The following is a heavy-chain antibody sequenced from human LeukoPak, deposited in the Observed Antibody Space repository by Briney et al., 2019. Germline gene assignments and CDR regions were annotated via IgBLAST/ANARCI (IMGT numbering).Heavy chain of an antibody. CDR3: ARDGLPAAYDAFGI. V-gene: IGHV4-34*01. Sequence: SETLSLTCAVYGGSFSGYFWSWIRQPPGKGLEWIGEINHSGSTYYNPSLKSRVTISIDTSKNQFSLNLRSVTAADTAVYYCARDGLPAAYDAFGIWGQGTMVTVSS. J-gene: IGHJ3*02. CDR1: GGSFSGYF. D-gene: IGHD2-2*01. CDR2: INHSGST.